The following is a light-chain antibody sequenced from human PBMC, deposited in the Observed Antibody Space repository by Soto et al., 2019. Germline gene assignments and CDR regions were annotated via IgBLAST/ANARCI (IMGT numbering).Light chain of an antibody. CDR2: GVS. CDR3: QHYGDSSLT. J-gene: IGKJ1*01. Sequence: ELVLTQSPVALSLSSGERATLSCRASQSVSSTLLTWYQQKPGQAPRLLIYGVSSRATGIPDRFSGSGSGTDFTLTISRVEPEDLAVYFCQHYGDSSLTFGQGSRVEIK. V-gene: IGKV3-20*01. CDR1: QSVSSTL.